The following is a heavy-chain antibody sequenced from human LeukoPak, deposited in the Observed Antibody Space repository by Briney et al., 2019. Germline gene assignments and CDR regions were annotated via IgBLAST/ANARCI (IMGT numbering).Heavy chain of an antibody. J-gene: IGHJ4*02. CDR1: GFTFSSYS. Sequence: HPGGSLRLSCAASGFTFSSYSMNWVRQAPGKGLEWVSSISSSSSYIYYADSVKGRFTISRDNAKNSLYLQMNSLRAEDTAVYYCARGSSGYYRSSLIYYFDYWGQGTLVTVSS. CDR3: ARGSSGYYRSSLIYYFDY. V-gene: IGHV3-21*01. D-gene: IGHD3-22*01. CDR2: ISSSSSYI.